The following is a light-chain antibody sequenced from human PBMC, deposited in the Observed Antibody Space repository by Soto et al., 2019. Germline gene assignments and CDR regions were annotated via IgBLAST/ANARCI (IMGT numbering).Light chain of an antibody. J-gene: IGKJ1*01. V-gene: IGKV1-5*03. CDR3: QQFNTSPWT. CDR2: KSS. CDR1: QSVSIW. Sequence: DIQMAQSPSTLSASDGEKVTISCRASQSVSIWLAWYQQKPGRAPKLLIYKSSILESGVPSRFSGSGSGTEFTLTISSLQPDDFATYYCQQFNTSPWTFGQGTKVDIK.